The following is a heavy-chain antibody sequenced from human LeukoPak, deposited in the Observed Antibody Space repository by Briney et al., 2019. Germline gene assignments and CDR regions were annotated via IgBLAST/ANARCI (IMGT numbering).Heavy chain of an antibody. D-gene: IGHD3/OR15-3a*01. CDR2: ILWNGSNK. CDR3: ARAVDEWAGYYMDF. CDR1: GFTFGNHG. J-gene: IGHJ4*02. Sequence: GGSLRLSCAGSGFTFGNHGIHWVRQAPGKGLEWVAFILWNGSNKFFVDSVEGRFTISTDNYRNTVSLQLNNLRAEDTAMYYCARAVDEWAGYYMDFWGQGTLVTVSS. V-gene: IGHV3-30*02.